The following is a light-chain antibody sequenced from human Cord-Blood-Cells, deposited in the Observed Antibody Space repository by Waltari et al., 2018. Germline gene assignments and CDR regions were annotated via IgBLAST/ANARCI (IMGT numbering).Light chain of an antibody. V-gene: IGKV3-20*01. Sequence: GERATLSCRASQSVSSSYLAWYQQKPGQAPRLLIYGASSRATGIPDRFSGSGSGTDFTLTISRLEPEDFAVYYCQQYGSSPRTFGQGTKVEIK. CDR2: GAS. CDR1: QSVSSSY. CDR3: QQYGSSPRT. J-gene: IGKJ1*01.